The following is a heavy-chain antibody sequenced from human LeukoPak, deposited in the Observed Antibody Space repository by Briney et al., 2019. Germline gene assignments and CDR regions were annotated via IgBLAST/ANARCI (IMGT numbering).Heavy chain of an antibody. J-gene: IGHJ4*02. CDR2: ISWKSGNI. D-gene: IGHD6-13*01. CDR1: GFSFDDYA. Sequence: GGSLRLSCAASGFSFDDYAMHWVRQAPGKGLEWVSGISWKSGNIDYADSVKGRFTISRDNAKNSLYLEMNSLRPEDTALYYCAKAKTPSYSSSWSYYFDYWGQGTLVTVSS. CDR3: AKAKTPSYSSSWSYYFDY. V-gene: IGHV3-9*01.